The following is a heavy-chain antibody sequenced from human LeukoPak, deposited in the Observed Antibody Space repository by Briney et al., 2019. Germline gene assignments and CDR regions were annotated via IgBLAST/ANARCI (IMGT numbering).Heavy chain of an antibody. D-gene: IGHD3-3*01. V-gene: IGHV4-34*01. CDR1: GGSFSGYY. CDR3: ARVTVGVVTRWLGLTDY. CDR2: INHSGSA. Sequence: PSETLSLTCAVYGGSFSGYYWSWIRHPPGTGLGRVGEINHSGSANYNPSLKSRVTISVDTSKNQFSLKLSSVTAADTAVYYCARVTVGVVTRWLGLTDYWGQGTLVTVSS. J-gene: IGHJ4*02.